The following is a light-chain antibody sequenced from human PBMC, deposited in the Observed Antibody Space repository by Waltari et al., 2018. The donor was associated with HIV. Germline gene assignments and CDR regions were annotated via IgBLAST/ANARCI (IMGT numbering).Light chain of an antibody. Sequence: QSVLTQPPSVSGAPGQRVTISCTGSSSNIGAGYDVPGSQQLPGTAPKLLIYGNSNRPSGVPDRFSGSKSGTSASLAITGLQAEDEADYYCQSYDSSLSVSYVFGTGTKVTVL. CDR2: GNS. CDR3: QSYDSSLSVSYV. J-gene: IGLJ1*01. CDR1: SSNIGAGYD. V-gene: IGLV1-40*01.